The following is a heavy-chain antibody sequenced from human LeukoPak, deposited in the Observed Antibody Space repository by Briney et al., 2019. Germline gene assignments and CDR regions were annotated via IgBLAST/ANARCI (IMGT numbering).Heavy chain of an antibody. CDR3: AKDSDYYDSSGYRVY. CDR1: GFSFSSYW. Sequence: GGSLRLSCVASGFSFSSYWMSWVRQAPGKGLEWVSAISGSGGSTYYADSVKGRFTISRDNSKNTLYLQMNSLRAEDTAVYYCAKDSDYYDSSGYRVYWGQGTLVTVSS. V-gene: IGHV3-23*01. D-gene: IGHD3-22*01. CDR2: ISGSGGST. J-gene: IGHJ4*02.